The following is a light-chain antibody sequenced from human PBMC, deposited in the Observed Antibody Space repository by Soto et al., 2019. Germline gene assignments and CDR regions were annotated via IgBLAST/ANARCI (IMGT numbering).Light chain of an antibody. Sequence: YVLTQPASLTGYPGQSITISCTGTSTDIGSYNYVSWYQQHPGKAPKLMIFDVSYRPSGISDRFSGSKSGNTASLTISGLQPEDEADYYCSSYGASSTLFGGGTKVTVL. V-gene: IGLV2-14*03. CDR1: STDIGSYNY. CDR3: SSYGASSTL. CDR2: DVS. J-gene: IGLJ2*01.